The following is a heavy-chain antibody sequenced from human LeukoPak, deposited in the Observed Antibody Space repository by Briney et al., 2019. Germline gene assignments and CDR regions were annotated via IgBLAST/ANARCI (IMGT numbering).Heavy chain of an antibody. CDR2: IIPIFGTA. J-gene: IGHJ4*02. Sequence: GASVKVSCKASGYTFTSYGISWVRQAPGQGLEWMGGIIPIFGTANYAQKFQGRVTITTDESTSTAYMELSSLRSEDTAVYYCARALNCSGGSCHDYWGQGTLVTVSS. V-gene: IGHV1-69*05. D-gene: IGHD2-15*01. CDR1: GYTFTSYG. CDR3: ARALNCSGGSCHDY.